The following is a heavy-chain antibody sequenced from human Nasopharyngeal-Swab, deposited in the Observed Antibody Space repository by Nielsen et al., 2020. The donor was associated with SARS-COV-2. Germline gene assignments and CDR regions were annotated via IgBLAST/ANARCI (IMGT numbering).Heavy chain of an antibody. V-gene: IGHV4-61*08. Sequence: SETLSLTCSVSGGSISSGDYYWSWIRQPPGKGLEGIGHIYYTGSTHYNPPLKSRVTISVDTSKNQFSLNLNSVTAADTAVYYCARGTNYYGSGDFWGQGTMVTVSS. D-gene: IGHD3-10*01. CDR1: GGSISSGDYY. J-gene: IGHJ3*01. CDR2: IYYTGST. CDR3: ARGTNYYGSGDF.